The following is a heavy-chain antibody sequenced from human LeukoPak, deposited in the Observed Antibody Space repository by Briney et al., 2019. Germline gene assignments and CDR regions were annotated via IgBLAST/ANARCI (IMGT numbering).Heavy chain of an antibody. CDR2: ISYDGSNK. J-gene: IGHJ5*02. CDR1: GFTFSSYA. CDR3: ARAVAGSNWFDP. Sequence: GRSLRLSCAASGFTFSSYAMHWVRQAPGRGLEWVAVISYDGSNKYYADSVKGRFTISRDNSKNTLYLQMNSLRAEDTAVYYCARAVAGSNWFDPWGQGTLVTVSS. V-gene: IGHV3-30-3*01. D-gene: IGHD6-19*01.